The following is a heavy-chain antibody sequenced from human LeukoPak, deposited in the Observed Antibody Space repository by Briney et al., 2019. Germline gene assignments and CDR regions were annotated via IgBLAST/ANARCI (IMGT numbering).Heavy chain of an antibody. V-gene: IGHV1-2*02. D-gene: IGHD3-9*01. J-gene: IGHJ3*02. CDR2: INPNSGGT. CDR1: GYTFTGYY. Sequence: GASVKVSCKAFGYTFTGYYMHWVRQAPGQGLEWMGWINPNSGGTNYAQKFQGRVTMTRDTSISTAYMELSRLRSDDTAVYYCAIRGGLADWLFSPLVAFDIWGQGTMVTVSS. CDR3: AIRGGLADWLFSPLVAFDI.